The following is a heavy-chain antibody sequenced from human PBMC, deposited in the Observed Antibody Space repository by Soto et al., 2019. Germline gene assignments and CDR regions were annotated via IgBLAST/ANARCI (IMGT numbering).Heavy chain of an antibody. CDR1: GYSFSSFG. Sequence: QVQLVQSGAEVKKPGASVKVSCKASGYSFSSFGISWVRQAPGQGLEWVGWVSVPSGDTSSAQNFQGRVAVTRDTSTSRDYMEVGRLRSVDRAGDEGARACRSGGSGDLEYWGEGTLVIVSS. CDR2: VSVPSGDT. J-gene: IGHJ4*02. D-gene: IGHD2-15*01. CDR3: ARACRSGGSGDLEY. V-gene: IGHV1-18*01.